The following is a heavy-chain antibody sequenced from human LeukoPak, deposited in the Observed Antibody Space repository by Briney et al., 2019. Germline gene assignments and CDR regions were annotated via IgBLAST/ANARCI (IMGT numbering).Heavy chain of an antibody. V-gene: IGHV3-15*07. J-gene: IGHJ5*02. CDR2: IRSNSDGGTI. CDR1: GFTFSNAW. CDR3: ATDFYDST. D-gene: IGHD3-22*01. Sequence: GGSLRPSCATSGFTFSNAWMNWVRQAPGKGLEWVGRIRSNSDGGTIDYAAPVKGRFTLSRDDSNTTLYLQMNSLQTEDTAVYYCATDFYDSTWGQGTLVTVSS.